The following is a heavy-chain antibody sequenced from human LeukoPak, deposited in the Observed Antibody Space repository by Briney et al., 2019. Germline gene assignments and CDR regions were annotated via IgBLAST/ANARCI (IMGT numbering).Heavy chain of an antibody. J-gene: IGHJ6*02. Sequence: PGASLRLSCAASGFTFSSYAMSWVRQAPGKGLEWVSAISGSGGSTYYADSVKGRFTISRDNSKNTLYLQMNSLRAEDTAVYYCARDIHYYYYGMDVWGQGTTVTASS. CDR2: ISGSGGST. V-gene: IGHV3-23*01. CDR1: GFTFSSYA. CDR3: ARDIHYYYYGMDV.